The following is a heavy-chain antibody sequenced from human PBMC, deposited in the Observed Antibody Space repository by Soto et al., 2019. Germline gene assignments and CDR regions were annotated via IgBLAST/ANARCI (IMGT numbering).Heavy chain of an antibody. CDR3: AKDRSITIFGVVSGMDV. J-gene: IGHJ6*02. Sequence: GGSLRLSCAASGFTFSSYAMSWVRQAPGKGLEWVSAISGSGGSTYYADSVKGRFTISRDNSKNTLYLQMNSLRAEDTAVYYCAKDRSITIFGVVSGMDVWGQGTTVTVSS. CDR2: ISGSGGST. V-gene: IGHV3-23*01. CDR1: GFTFSSYA. D-gene: IGHD3-3*01.